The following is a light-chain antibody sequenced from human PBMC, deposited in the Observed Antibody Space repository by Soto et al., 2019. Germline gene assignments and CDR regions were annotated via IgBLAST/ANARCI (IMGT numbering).Light chain of an antibody. Sequence: QSVLTQPPCASGSPGQSVTISCTGTSGDVGGYNYVSWYQQHPGKAPKLMIYEVSQRPSGVPDRFSGSKSGNTASLTVSGLQAEDEADYYRNSYAGSNNVFGTGTKV. CDR3: NSYAGSNNV. CDR2: EVS. CDR1: SGDVGGYNY. J-gene: IGLJ1*01. V-gene: IGLV2-8*01.